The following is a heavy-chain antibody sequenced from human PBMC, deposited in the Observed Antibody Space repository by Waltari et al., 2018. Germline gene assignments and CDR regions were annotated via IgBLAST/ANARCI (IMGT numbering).Heavy chain of an antibody. Sequence: EVQLVESGGGLVKPGDSLRLSCVASGFTFANAWINWVRQAPGKGREGVGRLKSKAEGGKTDYAAPVKGRFAISRDDSKDTAYLQMNSLKTEDTAMYFCTTEGGHTWPMYWGQGTLVTVSS. CDR2: LKSKAEGGKT. CDR3: TTEGGHTWPMY. CDR1: GFTFANAW. J-gene: IGHJ4*02. V-gene: IGHV3-15*01. D-gene: IGHD2-2*01.